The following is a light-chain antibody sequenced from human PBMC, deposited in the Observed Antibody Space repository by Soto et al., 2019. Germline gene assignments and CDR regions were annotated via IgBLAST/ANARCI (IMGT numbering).Light chain of an antibody. V-gene: IGKV1-39*01. CDR3: QQSYTTPWT. CDR1: QSISNY. CDR2: AAS. J-gene: IGKJ1*01. Sequence: DIQVTQSPSSMTASVGDRVSITCRASQSISNYLNWFQQNPGKAPKLLIYAASSLRSGVPSRFSGRGFGTDFHPTITSLQPEDFATYYCQQSYTTPWTFGQGTKVEIK.